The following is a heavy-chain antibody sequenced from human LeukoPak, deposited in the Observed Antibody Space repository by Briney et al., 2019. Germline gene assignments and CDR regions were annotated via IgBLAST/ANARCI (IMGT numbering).Heavy chain of an antibody. CDR3: AREVFTVPYYYYYMDV. V-gene: IGHV4-61*02. J-gene: IGHJ6*03. CDR1: GGSISSSNYY. Sequence: PSQTLSLTCSASGGSISSSNYYWSWIRQPAGKGLEWIGRIYTSGSTNYNPSLKSRVSISVDTSKNQFSLKLSSVTAADTAVYYCAREVFTVPYYYYYMDVWGKGTTVTISS. D-gene: IGHD2-2*01. CDR2: IYTSGST.